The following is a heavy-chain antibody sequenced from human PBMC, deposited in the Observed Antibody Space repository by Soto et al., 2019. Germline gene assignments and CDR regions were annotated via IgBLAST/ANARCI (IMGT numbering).Heavy chain of an antibody. CDR1: GGPISSGGYP. Sequence: QLQLQEAGSGLGKPSQTLSLTCAVSGGPISSGGYPWSWIRQPPGKGLEWIGYIYHSGSTYYNPSLKSRVTISVDRSKNQFSLKLSSVTAADTAVYYCASGLVTTLHYWGQGTLVTVSS. J-gene: IGHJ4*02. CDR3: ASGLVTTLHY. D-gene: IGHD4-17*01. V-gene: IGHV4-30-2*01. CDR2: IYHSGST.